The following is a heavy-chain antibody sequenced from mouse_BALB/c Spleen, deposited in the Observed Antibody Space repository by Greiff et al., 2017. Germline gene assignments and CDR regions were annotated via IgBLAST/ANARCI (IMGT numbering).Heavy chain of an antibody. D-gene: IGHD2-10*01. CDR3: ARASYGNFAY. Sequence: VQLQQPGAELVKPGASVKLSCKASGYTFTSYWMHWVKQRPGQGLEWIGEINPSNGRTNYNEKFKSKATLTVDKSSSTAYMQLSSLTSEDSAVYYCARASYGNFAYWGQGTLVTVSA. J-gene: IGHJ3*01. V-gene: IGHV1S81*02. CDR2: INPSNGRT. CDR1: GYTFTSYW.